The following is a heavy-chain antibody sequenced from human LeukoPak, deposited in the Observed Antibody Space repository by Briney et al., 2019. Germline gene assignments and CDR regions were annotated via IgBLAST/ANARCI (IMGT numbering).Heavy chain of an antibody. CDR1: GGSISAYY. J-gene: IGHJ4*02. D-gene: IGHD6-19*01. Sequence: SETLSLTCTVSGGSISAYYWSWIRQPAGEGLEWIGHIYPSGNSNYNPSLKSRVTMSVDTSKNQFSLNPSSVTAADTAVYYCARAGRYSSGPTLWGQGTLVTVSS. CDR3: ARAGRYSSGPTL. CDR2: IYPSGNS. V-gene: IGHV4-4*07.